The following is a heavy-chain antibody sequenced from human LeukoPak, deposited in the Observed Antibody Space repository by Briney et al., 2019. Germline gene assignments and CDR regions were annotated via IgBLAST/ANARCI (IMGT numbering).Heavy chain of an antibody. CDR1: GGSINTYF. J-gene: IGHJ1*01. CDR2: IYYIGST. V-gene: IGHV4-59*01. CDR3: ARGATGGWYGDFQH. D-gene: IGHD6-19*01. Sequence: SETLSLTCTVSGGSINTYFWSWIRQPPGKGLEWIGYIYYIGSTTYNPSLKSRVPISVDTSKNQFSLKLSSVTAADTAVYYCARGATGGWYGDFQHWGQGTLVTVSS.